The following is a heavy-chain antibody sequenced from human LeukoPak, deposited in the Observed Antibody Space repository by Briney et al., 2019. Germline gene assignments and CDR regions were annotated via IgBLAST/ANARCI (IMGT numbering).Heavy chain of an antibody. Sequence: GASVKVSCKASGGTFSSYAISWVRQAPGQGLEWMGRIIPILGIANYAQKFQSRVTMTRDTSTSTVYMELSSLRSEDTAVYYCARDRVKSDTAMVTASFDYWGQGTLVTVSS. CDR1: GGTFSSYA. V-gene: IGHV1-69*04. D-gene: IGHD5-18*01. CDR3: ARDRVKSDTAMVTASFDY. J-gene: IGHJ4*02. CDR2: IIPILGIA.